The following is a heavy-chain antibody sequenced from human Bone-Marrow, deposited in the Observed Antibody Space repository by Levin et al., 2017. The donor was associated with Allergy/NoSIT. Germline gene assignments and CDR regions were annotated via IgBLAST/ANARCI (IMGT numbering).Heavy chain of an antibody. CDR3: ARGHYYYGSGSYKGLFDY. Sequence: GESLKISCAASGFTFSSYAMHWVRQAPGKGLEWVAVISYDGSNKYYADSVKGRFTISRDNSKNTLYLQMNSLRAEDTAVYYCARGHYYYGSGSYKGLFDYWGQGTLVTVSS. J-gene: IGHJ4*02. CDR2: ISYDGSNK. CDR1: GFTFSSYA. D-gene: IGHD3-10*01. V-gene: IGHV3-30-3*01.